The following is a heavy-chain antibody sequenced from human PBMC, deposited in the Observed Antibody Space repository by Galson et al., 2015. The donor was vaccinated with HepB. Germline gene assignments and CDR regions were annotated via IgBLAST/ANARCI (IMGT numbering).Heavy chain of an antibody. D-gene: IGHD3-3*01. CDR2: IDWDDDK. J-gene: IGHJ6*02. Sequence: PALVKPTQTLTLTCTFSGFSLSTSGMCVSWIRQPPGKALEWLALIDWDDDKYYSTSLKTRLTISKDTSKNQAVLTMTNMDPVDTATYYCARMIRGQRYYYGMDVWGQGTTVTVSS. CDR1: GFSLSTSGMC. CDR3: ARMIRGQRYYYGMDV. V-gene: IGHV2-70*13.